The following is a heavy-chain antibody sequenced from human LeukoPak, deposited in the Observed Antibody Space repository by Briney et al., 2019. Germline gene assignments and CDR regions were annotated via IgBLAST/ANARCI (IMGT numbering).Heavy chain of an antibody. J-gene: IGHJ4*02. CDR2: IWYDGSNK. Sequence: RGRSLRLSCAASVFTFCIYGIHWVREAPGKGRECVAVIWYDGSNKYYADSAKGGFTISRDNSKNKLYRQMNSLRAEDTGVYYCSRGGLRSWIFIDDWGQGTLVTVSS. CDR3: SRGGLRSWIFIDD. CDR1: VFTFCIYG. V-gene: IGHV3-33*01. D-gene: IGHD4-17*01.